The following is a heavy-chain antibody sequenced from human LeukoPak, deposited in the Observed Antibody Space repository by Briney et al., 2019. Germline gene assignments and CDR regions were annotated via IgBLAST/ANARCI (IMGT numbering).Heavy chain of an antibody. V-gene: IGHV4-61*01. CDR3: ARAGGSFDY. CDR1: GGSFSGGSYY. J-gene: IGHJ4*02. D-gene: IGHD1-26*01. CDR2: IYYSGST. Sequence: SETLSLTCAVYGGSFSGGSYYWSWIRQPPGKGLEWIGYIYYSGSTNYNPSLKSRVTISVDTSKNQFSLKLSSVTAADTAVYYCARAGGSFDYWGQGTLVTVSS.